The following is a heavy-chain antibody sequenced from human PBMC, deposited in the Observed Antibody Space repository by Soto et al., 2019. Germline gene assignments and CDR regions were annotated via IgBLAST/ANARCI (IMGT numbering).Heavy chain of an antibody. CDR3: ARGRYYYGSGSYYNVPGSSSDP. CDR1: GYTFTGYY. D-gene: IGHD3-10*01. V-gene: IGHV1-2*04. Sequence: ASVKVSCKASGYTFTGYYMHWVRQAPGQGLEWMGWINPNSGGTNYAQKFQGWVTITRDTSISTAYMELSRLRSDDTAVYYCARGRYYYGSGSYYNVPGSSSDPWGQGTLVTVSS. J-gene: IGHJ5*02. CDR2: INPNSGGT.